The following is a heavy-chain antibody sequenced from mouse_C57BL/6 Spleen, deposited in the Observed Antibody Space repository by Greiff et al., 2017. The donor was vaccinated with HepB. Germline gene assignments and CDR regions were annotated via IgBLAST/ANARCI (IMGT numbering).Heavy chain of an antibody. D-gene: IGHD1-1*01. Sequence: EVQLQQSGPELVKPGASVKISCKASGYTFTDYYMNWVKQSHGKSLEWIGDINPNNGGTSYNQKFKGKATLTVDKSSSTAYMELRSLTSEDSAVYYCARGRGYYGSSFFAYWGQGTLVTVSA. CDR1: GYTFTDYY. CDR3: ARGRGYYGSSFFAY. J-gene: IGHJ3*01. CDR2: INPNNGGT. V-gene: IGHV1-26*01.